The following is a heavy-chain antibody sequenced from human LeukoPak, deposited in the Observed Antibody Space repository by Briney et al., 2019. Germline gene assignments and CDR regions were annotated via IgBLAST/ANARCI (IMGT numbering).Heavy chain of an antibody. CDR1: GYFFPGYC. CDR3: ARDILTGYYSKYYFDY. J-gene: IGHJ4*02. V-gene: IGHV1-2*02. CDR2: INPTSGGT. D-gene: IGHD3-9*01. Sequence: ASVKVSCKASGYFFPGYCIHWVRQAPGQGLEWMGWINPTSGGTNYAQKFQGRVTMTRGTSISTAYMELSRLRSDDTAMYYCARDILTGYYSKYYFDYWGQGTLVTVSS.